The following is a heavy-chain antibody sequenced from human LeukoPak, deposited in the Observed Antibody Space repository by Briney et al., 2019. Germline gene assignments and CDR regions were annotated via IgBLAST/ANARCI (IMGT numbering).Heavy chain of an antibody. CDR3: ARAEGELLIDY. V-gene: IGHV1-8*03. CDR2: MNSNSGNT. D-gene: IGHD1-26*01. CDR1: GYTFTSYD. Sequence: ASVKVSCKASGYTFTSYDINWVRQATGQGLEWMGWMNSNSGNTGYAQKFQGRVTITRNTSISTAYMELSSLRSEDTAVYYCARAEGELLIDYWGQGTLVTVSS. J-gene: IGHJ4*02.